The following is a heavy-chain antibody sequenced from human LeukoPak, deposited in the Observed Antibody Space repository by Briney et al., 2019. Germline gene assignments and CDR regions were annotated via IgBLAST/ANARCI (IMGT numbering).Heavy chain of an antibody. CDR2: IYTSGST. J-gene: IGHJ6*03. D-gene: IGHD6-6*01. V-gene: IGHV4-61*02. CDR1: GGSFSSDSYY. CDR3: ARGPGHYSSSVYYYIDV. Sequence: SETLSLTCTVSGGSFSSDSYYWSWIRQPAGKGLEWIGRIYTSGSTNYNPSLKSRVTISVDTSKNQFSLKLSSVTAADTAVYYCARGPGHYSSSVYYYIDVWGKGTTVTVSS.